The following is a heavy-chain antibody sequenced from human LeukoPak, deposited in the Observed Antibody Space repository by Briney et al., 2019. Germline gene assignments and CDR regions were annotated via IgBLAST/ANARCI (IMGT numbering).Heavy chain of an antibody. J-gene: IGHJ3*02. CDR1: GYRFTSYW. CDR3: ARLPGGSFSPKSDAFDI. V-gene: IGHV5-51*01. CDR2: IYPGDSDT. Sequence: GESLKISCKGSGYRFTSYWIGWVRQMPGKGLEWMGIIYPGDSDTRYSPSFQGQVTISADKSISTAYLQWSSLKASDTAMYYCARLPGGSFSPKSDAFDIWGQGTMVTVSS. D-gene: IGHD3-16*01.